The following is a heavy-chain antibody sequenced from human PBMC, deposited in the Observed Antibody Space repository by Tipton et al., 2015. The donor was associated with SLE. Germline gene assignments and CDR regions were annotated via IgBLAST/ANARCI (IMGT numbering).Heavy chain of an antibody. V-gene: IGHV4-59*01. Sequence: TLSLTCTVSGGSITDYYWSWIRQPPGKGLEWIGYIYYTGSTNYNPSLKSRVTMSVDPSKNHFSLKLSSVTAADTAVYYCARDFWSGPSIEYFQHWGQGTLVIVSS. CDR2: IYYTGST. CDR3: ARDFWSGPSIEYFQH. J-gene: IGHJ1*01. CDR1: GGSITDYY. D-gene: IGHD3-3*01.